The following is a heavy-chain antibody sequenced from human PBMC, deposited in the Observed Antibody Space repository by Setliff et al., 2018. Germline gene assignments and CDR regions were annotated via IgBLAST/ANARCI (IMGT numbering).Heavy chain of an antibody. D-gene: IGHD2-8*02. V-gene: IGHV1-18*01. Sequence: ASVKVSCKASGYIFNSYGISWVRQAPGQGLEWMGWIGSYNDVTNYAQRFQGRVTMTTDTSTSATYMELRSLRSDDTAVYYCAISTLSICTGGSCPNAFDVWGQGTMVTVSS. CDR1: GYIFNSYG. J-gene: IGHJ3*01. CDR3: AISTLSICTGGSCPNAFDV. CDR2: IGSYNDVT.